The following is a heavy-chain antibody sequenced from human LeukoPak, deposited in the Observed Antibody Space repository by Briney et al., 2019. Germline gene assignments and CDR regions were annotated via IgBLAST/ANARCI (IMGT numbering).Heavy chain of an antibody. Sequence: SETLSLTCTVSGGSISSSSYYWGWIRQPPGKGLEWIGSIYYSGSTYYNPSLKSRVTISVDTSKNQFSLKLSSVTAADTAVYYCARWGGYCSSTSCYAQWFDPWGQGTLVTVSS. CDR2: IYYSGST. D-gene: IGHD2-2*01. J-gene: IGHJ5*02. V-gene: IGHV4-39*01. CDR1: GGSISSSSYY. CDR3: ARWGGYCSSTSCYAQWFDP.